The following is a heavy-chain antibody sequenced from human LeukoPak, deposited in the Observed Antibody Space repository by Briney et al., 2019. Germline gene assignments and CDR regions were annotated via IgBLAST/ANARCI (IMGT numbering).Heavy chain of an antibody. Sequence: PSETLSLTCTVSGYSISSGYYWGWIRQPPGKGLEWIGSIYHSGSTYYNPSLKSRVTISVDTSKNQFSLKLSSVTAADTAVYYCARGRWLQLNAYYMDVWGKGTTVTISS. CDR1: GYSISSGYY. J-gene: IGHJ6*03. CDR2: IYHSGST. D-gene: IGHD5-24*01. V-gene: IGHV4-38-2*02. CDR3: ARGRWLQLNAYYMDV.